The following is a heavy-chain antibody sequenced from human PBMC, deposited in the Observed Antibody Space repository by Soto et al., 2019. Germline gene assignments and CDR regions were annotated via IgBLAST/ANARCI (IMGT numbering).Heavy chain of an antibody. D-gene: IGHD3-16*01. J-gene: IGHJ5*02. CDR1: GFTFSNYW. Sequence: EVQLVESGGGLVQPGGSLRLSCAASGFTFSNYWMHWVRQGPGKGLVWVSRMNEDGTTTDYADSVKGRFTISRDNTKSTLYLQMNSLRAEDTAVSYCAPDLGGPQGSWGQGTLVTVSS. V-gene: IGHV3-74*01. CDR3: APDLGGPQGS. CDR2: MNEDGTTT.